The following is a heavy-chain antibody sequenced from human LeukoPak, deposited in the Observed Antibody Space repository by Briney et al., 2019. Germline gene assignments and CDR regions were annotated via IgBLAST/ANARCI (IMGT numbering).Heavy chain of an antibody. J-gene: IGHJ5*02. CDR3: AKRPGIAAAGLLNWFDP. CDR2: ISGSGGST. V-gene: IGHV3-23*01. Sequence: GGSLRLSCAASGFTFSSYAMSWVRQAPGKGLEWVSAISGSGGSTYYADSVKGRFTISRDNSKNTLYLQMNSLRAEDTAVYYCAKRPGIAAAGLLNWFDPWGQGTLVTVSS. CDR1: GFTFSSYA. D-gene: IGHD6-13*01.